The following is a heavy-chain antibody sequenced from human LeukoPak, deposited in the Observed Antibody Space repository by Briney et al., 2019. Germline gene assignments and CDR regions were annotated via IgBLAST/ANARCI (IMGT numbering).Heavy chain of an antibody. CDR1: GFIFSNYG. CDR3: AKDRWPQGYFDY. J-gene: IGHJ4*02. CDR2: IRHDGSNK. D-gene: IGHD5-24*01. V-gene: IGHV3-30*02. Sequence: PGGSLRLSCTTSGFIFSNYGMHWVRQAPGKGLEWVAFIRHDGSNKYYADSVKGRCTISRDNSKKTVYLQMNSLRTEDTAVYYCAKDRWPQGYFDYWGQGTLVTVSS.